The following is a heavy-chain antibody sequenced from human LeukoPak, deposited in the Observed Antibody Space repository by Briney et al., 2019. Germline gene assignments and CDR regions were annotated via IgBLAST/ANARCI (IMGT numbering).Heavy chain of an antibody. CDR1: GFTFSSYA. D-gene: IGHD2-2*01. J-gene: IGHJ6*02. CDR2: ISYDGSNK. CDR3: ARVSLPVPAAMGGMDV. Sequence: GGSLRLSCAASGFTFSSYAMHWVRQAPGKGLEWVAVISYDGSNKYYADSVKGRFTISRDNSKNTLYLQMSSLRAEDTAVYYCARVSLPVPAAMGGMDVWGQGTTVTVSS. V-gene: IGHV3-30*04.